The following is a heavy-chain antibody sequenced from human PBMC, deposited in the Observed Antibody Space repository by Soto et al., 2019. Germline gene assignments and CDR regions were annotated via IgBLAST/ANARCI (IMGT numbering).Heavy chain of an antibody. V-gene: IGHV3-23*01. Sequence: EVQLLESGGGLVQPGRSLRLSCAASGFTFSNYAMSWVRQAPGQGLDWVSAISGSGGTTYYAASVKGRFTISRDNSMNTLFLQMNSLRAEDAAVYYCAKFFVETGSNSGWPWSFHYWGQGTLVTVSS. CDR2: ISGSGGTT. CDR1: GFTFSNYA. J-gene: IGHJ4*02. D-gene: IGHD6-25*01. CDR3: AKFFVETGSNSGWPWSFHY.